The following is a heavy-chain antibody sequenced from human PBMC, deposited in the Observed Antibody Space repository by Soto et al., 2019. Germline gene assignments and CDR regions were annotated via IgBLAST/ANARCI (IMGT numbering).Heavy chain of an antibody. CDR1: GGSISDNNW. CDR3: ARHIGVTGTRGFDY. D-gene: IGHD6-19*01. Sequence: QVQLQESGPGLMKPSGTLSLTCAVSGGSISDNNWWSWVRQPPGKGLEWIGEIYHRGTTNYRPSLRSRVTISMDKSKNQISLTLDSVTAADSAAYYCARHIGVTGTRGFDYWGQGILVTVSP. CDR2: IYHRGTT. V-gene: IGHV4-4*02. J-gene: IGHJ4*02.